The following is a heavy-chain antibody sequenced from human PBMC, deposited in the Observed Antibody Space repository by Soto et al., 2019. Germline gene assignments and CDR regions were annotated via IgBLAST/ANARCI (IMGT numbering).Heavy chain of an antibody. Sequence: QVQLVESGGGVVQPGRSLRLSCAASGFTFSSYGMHWVRQAPGKGLEWVAVISYDGSNKYYADSVKGRFTISRDNSKNPLYLQMNSLRAEDTAVYYCAKDLGFCSGGSCYSGAFDIWGQGTMVTVSS. CDR2: ISYDGSNK. V-gene: IGHV3-30*18. CDR3: AKDLGFCSGGSCYSGAFDI. D-gene: IGHD2-15*01. CDR1: GFTFSSYG. J-gene: IGHJ3*02.